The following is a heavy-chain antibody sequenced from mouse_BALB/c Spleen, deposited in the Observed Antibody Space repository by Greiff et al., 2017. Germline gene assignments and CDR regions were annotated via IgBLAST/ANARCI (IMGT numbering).Heavy chain of an antibody. CDR3: ARENYYGSSSYWYFDV. CDR1: GFSLTGYG. Sequence: VQLVESGPGLVAPSQSLSITCTVSGFSLTGYGVNWVRQPPGKGLEWLGMIWGDGSTDYNSALKSRLSISKDNSKSQVFLKMNSLQTDDTARYYCARENYYGSSSYWYFDVWGAGTTVTVSS. CDR2: IWGDGST. D-gene: IGHD1-1*01. J-gene: IGHJ1*01. V-gene: IGHV2-6-7*01.